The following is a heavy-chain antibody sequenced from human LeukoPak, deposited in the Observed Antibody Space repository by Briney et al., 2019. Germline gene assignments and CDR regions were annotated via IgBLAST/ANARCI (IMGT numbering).Heavy chain of an antibody. D-gene: IGHD3-10*01. CDR3: ARHTGRPQAGWFDP. Sequence: GESLKISCKDVGNTFGTYWVGWARQMPGKGLEYMGIIFPRTSEVRYGPAFQGQVTISADKSLGTAYLQWTGLKASDTAMYYCARHTGRPQAGWFDPWGQGTLVTVSA. CDR1: GNTFGTYW. CDR2: IFPRTSEV. V-gene: IGHV5-51*01. J-gene: IGHJ5*02.